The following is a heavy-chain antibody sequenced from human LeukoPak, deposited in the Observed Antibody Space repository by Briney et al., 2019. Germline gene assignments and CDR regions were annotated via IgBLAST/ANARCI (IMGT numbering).Heavy chain of an antibody. J-gene: IGHJ3*02. CDR3: ARTRGYQEPDAFDI. D-gene: IGHD3-22*01. CDR1: GGSISSGGDS. Sequence: SETLSLTCAVSGGSISSGGDSWSWIRQPPGKGLEWIGYIYHSGSTCYNPSLKSRVTISVDRSKNQFSLKLSSVTAADTAVYYCARTRGYQEPDAFDIWGQGTMVTVSS. V-gene: IGHV4-30-2*01. CDR2: IYHSGST.